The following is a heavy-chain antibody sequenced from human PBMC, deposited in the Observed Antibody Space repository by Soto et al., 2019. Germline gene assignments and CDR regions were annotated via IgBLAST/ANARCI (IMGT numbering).Heavy chain of an antibody. J-gene: IGHJ6*02. CDR3: ARFERGASGTYGLDV. Sequence: VQLLESGGGLVQPGGSLGLSCAGSGFTFANYAMSWVRQAPGKGLEWVSVLSNSGGTTYYADSVKGRFTISRDNFKNTLYLQLDSLRAEDTAIYYCARFERGASGTYGLDVWGQGTTVTVSS. CDR1: GFTFANYA. V-gene: IGHV3-23*01. CDR2: LSNSGGTT. D-gene: IGHD3-10*01.